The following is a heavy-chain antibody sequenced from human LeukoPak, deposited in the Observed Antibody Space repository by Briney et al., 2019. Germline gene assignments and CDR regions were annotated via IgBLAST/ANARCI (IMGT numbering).Heavy chain of an antibody. Sequence: GGSLRLSCAASGFTFSSYAMSWVRQAPGKGLEWVSDINGSGGSTYYTDSVKGRFTISRDNAKNSLYLQMNSLRAEDTAVYYCAELGITMIGGVWGKGTTVTISS. V-gene: IGHV3-23*01. J-gene: IGHJ6*04. D-gene: IGHD3-10*02. CDR1: GFTFSSYA. CDR2: INGSGGST. CDR3: AELGITMIGGV.